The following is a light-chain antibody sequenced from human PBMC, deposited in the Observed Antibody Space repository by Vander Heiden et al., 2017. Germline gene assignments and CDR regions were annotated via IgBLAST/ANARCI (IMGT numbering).Light chain of an antibody. Sequence: EVVLTQSPATLSLSPGERATLSCRASQSVSTYLAWYQQKVGQAPRLLIYDASKRATGIPARFSGSGSGTDFTLTISSLEPEDFALYYCQQRGTFGQGTMVEIK. CDR2: DAS. J-gene: IGKJ1*01. CDR3: QQRGT. V-gene: IGKV3-11*01. CDR1: QSVSTY.